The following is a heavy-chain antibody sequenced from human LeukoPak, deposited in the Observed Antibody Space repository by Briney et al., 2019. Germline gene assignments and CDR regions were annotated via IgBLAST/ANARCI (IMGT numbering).Heavy chain of an antibody. V-gene: IGHV3-23*01. CDR1: GFTFSTYT. CDR3: ARLLNYYDSSEASFDY. CDR2: ISGSGGNT. J-gene: IGHJ4*02. D-gene: IGHD3-22*01. Sequence: PGGSLRLSCAASGFTFSTYTMSWVRQAPGKGLEWVSAISGSGGNTYYADSVKGRFTISRDNSKNTLYLQMNSLRSEDTAVYYCARLLNYYDSSEASFDYWGQGTLVTVSS.